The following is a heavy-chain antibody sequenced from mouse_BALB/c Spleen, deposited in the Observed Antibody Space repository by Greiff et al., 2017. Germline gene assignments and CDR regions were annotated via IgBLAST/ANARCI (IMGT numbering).Heavy chain of an antibody. CDR1: GFSLTSYV. J-gene: IGHJ3*01. Sequence: QVQLKESGPGLVAPSQSLSITCTVSGFSLTSYVVHWVRQPPGQGLEWLGVIWAGGSTNYNSALMSRLSISKDNSKSQVFLKMNSLQTDDTAMYYWARDRDGGFAYWGQGTLVTVSA. CDR3: ARDRDGGFAY. V-gene: IGHV2-9*02. CDR2: IWAGGST. D-gene: IGHD3-3*01.